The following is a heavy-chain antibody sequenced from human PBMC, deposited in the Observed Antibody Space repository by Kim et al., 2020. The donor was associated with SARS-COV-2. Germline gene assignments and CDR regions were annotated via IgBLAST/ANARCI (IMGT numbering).Heavy chain of an antibody. D-gene: IGHD3-10*01. J-gene: IGHJ6*01. CDR2: ISYDGSNK. V-gene: IGHV3-30*04. CDR1: GFTFSSYA. CDR3: ARDAVRGSGSYNTPFYY. Sequence: RGSLRLSCAASGFTFSSYAMHWVRQAPGKGLEWVAVISYDGSNKYYADSVKGRFTISRDNSKNTLYLQMNSLRAEDTAVYYCARDAVRGSGSYNTPFYY.